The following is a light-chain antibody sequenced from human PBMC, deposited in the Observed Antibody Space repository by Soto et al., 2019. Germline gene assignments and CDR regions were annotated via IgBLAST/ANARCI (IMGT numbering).Light chain of an antibody. J-gene: IGKJ4*01. V-gene: IGKV1-27*01. CDR1: QDISNY. Sequence: DIQMTQSPSSLSASVGDRVTITCRASQDISNYLAWYHQKPGKLPKLLIYAASTLQSGVPSRFSGSGSGTDFTLTIDSLQPEDVATYYCQKYNRAPLTFGGGTKVDIK. CDR2: AAS. CDR3: QKYNRAPLT.